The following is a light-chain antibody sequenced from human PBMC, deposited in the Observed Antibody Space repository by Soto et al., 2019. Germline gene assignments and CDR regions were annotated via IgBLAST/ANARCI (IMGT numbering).Light chain of an antibody. CDR1: QSISSW. Sequence: DIQMTQSPSTLSASVGDRVTMTCRASQSISSWLAWHQQKAGKAPKLLIYKASSLESGVPPRFSGSGSGTEFTLTISSLQPDDFATYYCQQYSSYSAYTFGQGTKLEIK. V-gene: IGKV1-5*03. J-gene: IGKJ2*01. CDR2: KAS. CDR3: QQYSSYSAYT.